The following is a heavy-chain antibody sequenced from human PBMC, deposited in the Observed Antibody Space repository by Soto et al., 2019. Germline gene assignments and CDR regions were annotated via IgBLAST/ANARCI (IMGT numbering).Heavy chain of an antibody. D-gene: IGHD3-22*01. CDR2: ISGSGGST. Sequence: GGSLRLFCAASGFTFSSYAMSWVRQAPGKGLEWVSAISGSGGSTYYADSVKGRFTISRDNSKNTLYLQMNSLRAEDTAVYYCATSSRTYYYDSSGYPDPRRAFDIWGQGTMVTVSS. CDR3: ATSSRTYYYDSSGYPDPRRAFDI. J-gene: IGHJ3*02. CDR1: GFTFSSYA. V-gene: IGHV3-23*01.